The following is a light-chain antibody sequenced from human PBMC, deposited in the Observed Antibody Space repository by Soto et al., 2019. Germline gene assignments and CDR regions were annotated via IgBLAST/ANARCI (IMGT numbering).Light chain of an antibody. CDR1: SSDVGGYNY. CDR2: DVS. J-gene: IGLJ2*01. CDR3: SSYTSSSTLVV. V-gene: IGLV2-14*01. Sequence: QSALTQPASVSGSPGQSITISCTGTSSDVGGYNYVSWYQQHPGKAPKLMIYDVSNRPLGVSNRFSGSKSGNTASLTISGLQAEDEDDYYCSSYTSSSTLVVFGGGTKLTVL.